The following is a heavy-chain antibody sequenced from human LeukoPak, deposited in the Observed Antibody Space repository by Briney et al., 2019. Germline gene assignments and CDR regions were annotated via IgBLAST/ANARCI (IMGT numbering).Heavy chain of an antibody. CDR1: GFTFSSYS. Sequence: GGSLRLSCAASGFTFSSYSMNWVRQAPGKGLEWVSSISSSSSYIYYADSVKGRFTISRDNAKNSLYLQMNSLSAEDTAVYYCARGLGIAARPNNWFDPWGQGTLVTVSS. CDR2: ISSSSSYI. J-gene: IGHJ5*02. D-gene: IGHD6-6*01. V-gene: IGHV3-21*01. CDR3: ARGLGIAARPNNWFDP.